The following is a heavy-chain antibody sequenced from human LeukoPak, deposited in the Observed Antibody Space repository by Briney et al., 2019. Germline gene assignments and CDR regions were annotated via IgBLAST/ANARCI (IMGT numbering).Heavy chain of an antibody. J-gene: IGHJ6*02. CDR3: ARGGRSSYGMDV. Sequence: GESLKISCKGSGYTFSTSWIGWVRQLPGKGLEWMGIIYPGDSDTRYSPSFQGQVIISADKSISTAYLQWSSLRASDTAMYYCARGGRSSYGMDVWGQGTTVTVSS. V-gene: IGHV5-51*01. CDR1: GYTFSTSW. CDR2: IYPGDSDT. D-gene: IGHD1-26*01.